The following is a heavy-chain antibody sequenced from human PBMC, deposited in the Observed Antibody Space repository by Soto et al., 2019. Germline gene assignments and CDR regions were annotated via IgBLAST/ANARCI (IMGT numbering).Heavy chain of an antibody. CDR3: TTDSYFTLKLVRFDY. Sequence: GGSLRLSCAASGFTFSSYGMHWVRQAPGKGLEWVAVIWYDGSNKYYADSVKGRFTISRDNSKNTLYLHMHSLKTEDTAVYYCTTDSYFTLKLVRFDYWGLGTLVTVSS. D-gene: IGHD3-22*01. CDR1: GFTFSSYG. CDR2: IWYDGSNK. J-gene: IGHJ4*01. V-gene: IGHV3-33*01.